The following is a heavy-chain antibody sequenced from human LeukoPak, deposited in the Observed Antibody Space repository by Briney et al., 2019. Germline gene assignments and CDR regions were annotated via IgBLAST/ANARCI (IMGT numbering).Heavy chain of an antibody. CDR3: SRENGAFSPFGY. CDR2: ISLTGLT. Sequence: PSGTLSLTCGVSGGSISNTNWWSWVRPPPGRGLEWIGEISLTGLTHYNPSLESRVTVSLDKSKNQLSLNLTSVTAADTAVYYCSRENGAFSPFGYWGQGTLVTVLS. J-gene: IGHJ4*02. V-gene: IGHV4-4*02. D-gene: IGHD2-8*01. CDR1: GGSISNTNW.